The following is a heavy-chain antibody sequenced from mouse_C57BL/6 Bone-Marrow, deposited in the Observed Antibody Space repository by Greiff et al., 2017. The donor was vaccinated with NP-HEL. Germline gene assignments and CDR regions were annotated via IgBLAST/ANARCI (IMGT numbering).Heavy chain of an antibody. V-gene: IGHV1-62-2*01. CDR3: ARHEESDGYPFDY. CDR1: GYTFTAYT. Sequence: QVQLQQSGAELVKPGASVKLSCKASGYTFTAYTIHWVKQRSGQGLEWIGWFYPGSGSIKSHAQFKDKATFTADKSSSTVYMELSSLTSEDSAVYFCARHEESDGYPFDYWGQGTTLTVSS. D-gene: IGHD2-3*01. J-gene: IGHJ2*01. CDR2: FYPGSGSI.